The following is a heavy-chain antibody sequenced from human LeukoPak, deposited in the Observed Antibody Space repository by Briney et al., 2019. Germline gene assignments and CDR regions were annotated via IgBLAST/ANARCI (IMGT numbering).Heavy chain of an antibody. CDR1: GGSISSSSYY. J-gene: IGHJ4*02. CDR2: IYYSGST. V-gene: IGHV4-39*07. Sequence: SETLSLTCTVSGGSISSSSYYWGWIRQPPGKGLEWIGSIYYSGSTYYNPSLKSRVTISVDTSKNQFSQKLSSVTAADTAVYYCARNQPAAMGPPDYWGQGTLVTVSS. CDR3: ARNQPAAMGPPDY. D-gene: IGHD2-2*01.